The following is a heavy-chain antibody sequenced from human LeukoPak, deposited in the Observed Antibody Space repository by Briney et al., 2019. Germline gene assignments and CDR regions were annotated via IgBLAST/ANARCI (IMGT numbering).Heavy chain of an antibody. CDR3: TTGLKSTPVF. CDR2: IKSKTDGGTT. V-gene: IGHV3-15*01. J-gene: IGHJ4*02. CDR1: GFTFSSYW. Sequence: GGSLRLSCAASGFTFSSYWMSWVRQAPGKGLEWVGRIKSKTDGGTTDYAAPVEGRFTISRDDSKNTLYLQMNSLKTEDTAVYYCTTGLKSTPVFWGQGTLVTVSS. D-gene: IGHD3-16*01.